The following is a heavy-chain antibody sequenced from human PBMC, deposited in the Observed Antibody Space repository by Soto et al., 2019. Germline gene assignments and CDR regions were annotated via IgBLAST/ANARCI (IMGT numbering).Heavy chain of an antibody. CDR1: GYTFTSYD. CDR3: ARCRSSSCYFDY. CDR2: MNPNSGNT. V-gene: IGHV1-8*01. J-gene: IGHJ4*02. Sequence: ASVKVSCKASGYTFTSYDINWVRQATGQGLEWMGWMNPNSGNTGYAQKFQGRVTMTRNTSISTAYMELSSLRSEDTAVYYCARCRSSSCYFDYWGQGTQVTVSS. D-gene: IGHD6-6*01.